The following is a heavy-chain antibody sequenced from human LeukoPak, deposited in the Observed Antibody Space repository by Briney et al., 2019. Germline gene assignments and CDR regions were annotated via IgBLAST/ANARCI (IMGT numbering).Heavy chain of an antibody. J-gene: IGHJ4*02. CDR2: INSDGSST. CDR1: GFTFSSYW. CDR3: ARGSPMEVVVAARTSPILYYFDY. Sequence: GGSLRLSCAASGFTFSSYWMHWVRQAPGKGLVWVSRINSDGSSTSYADSVKGRFTISRDNAKNTLYLQMNSLRPEDTAVYYCARGSPMEVVVAARTSPILYYFDYWGQGTLVTVSS. V-gene: IGHV3-74*01. D-gene: IGHD2-15*01.